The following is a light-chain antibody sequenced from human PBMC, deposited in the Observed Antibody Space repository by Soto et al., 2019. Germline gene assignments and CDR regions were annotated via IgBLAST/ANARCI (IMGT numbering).Light chain of an antibody. CDR1: QSVSSY. J-gene: IGKJ1*01. Sequence: EIVFTQSPGTLSLSPGERATLCCRASQSVSSYLAWYQHKPGQAPRLLIYDASNRATGIPARFSGSGSGTDFTLTISSLEPEDFAVYYCQQRRSWPRAFGQGTKVDI. CDR3: QQRRSWPRA. V-gene: IGKV3-11*01. CDR2: DAS.